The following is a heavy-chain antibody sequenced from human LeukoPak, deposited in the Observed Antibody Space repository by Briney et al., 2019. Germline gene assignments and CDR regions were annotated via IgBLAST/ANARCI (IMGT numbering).Heavy chain of an antibody. CDR3: ARDRLDSLRMI. CDR2: ISAYNGNT. V-gene: IGHV1-18*01. D-gene: IGHD6-19*01. CDR1: GYTFTSYG. J-gene: IGHJ4*02. Sequence: ASVKVSCKASGYTFTSYGVSWVRQAPGQGLGWMGWISAYNGNTNYAQKLQGRVTMTTDTSTSTAYMEMRSLRSDDTAVYYCARDRLDSLRMIWGQGTLVTVSS.